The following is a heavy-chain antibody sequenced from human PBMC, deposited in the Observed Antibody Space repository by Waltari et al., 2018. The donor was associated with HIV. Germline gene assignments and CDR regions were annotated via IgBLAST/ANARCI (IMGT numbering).Heavy chain of an antibody. V-gene: IGHV4-30-2*01. D-gene: IGHD3-22*01. CDR2: IYHSGST. J-gene: IGHJ4*02. CDR1: GGSIRSGGYS. Sequence: QLQLQESGSGLVQPSQTLSLTCAVSGGSIRSGGYSWSWIRQPPGKGLEWIGYIYHSGSTYYNPSLKSRVTISVDRSKNQFSLKLSSVTAADTAVYYCARGRYYDSSGYYYYYFDYWGQGTLVTVSS. CDR3: ARGRYYDSSGYYYYYFDY.